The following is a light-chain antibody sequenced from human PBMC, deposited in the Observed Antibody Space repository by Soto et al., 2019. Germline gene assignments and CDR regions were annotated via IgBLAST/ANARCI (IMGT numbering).Light chain of an antibody. Sequence: ILMTQSPATLSVSPGERATLSCWASQGVRSNLAWYQQKSGQAPRLLIYDASSRATGIPARFSGSGSGTEFTLTISSLQSEDFAVYYCQQYNNWPPWTFGQGTKVEIK. CDR3: QQYNNWPPWT. CDR1: QGVRSN. CDR2: DAS. J-gene: IGKJ1*01. V-gene: IGKV3-15*01.